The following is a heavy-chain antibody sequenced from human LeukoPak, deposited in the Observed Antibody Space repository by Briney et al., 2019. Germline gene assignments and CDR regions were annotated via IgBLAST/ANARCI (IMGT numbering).Heavy chain of an antibody. V-gene: IGHV3-66*01. D-gene: IGHD2-15*01. CDR3: ARDPRCSGGSCDSEGINWFDL. CDR2: IFIGGRT. Sequence: GGSLRLSCAASGFTLRSNYMSWVRQAPGKGLEWVSDIFIGGRTNYTASAKGRVMISRDNSKTTTYLQMNSLRGEDTAVYHCARDPRCSGGSCDSEGINWFDLWGQGTLVTVSS. J-gene: IGHJ5*02. CDR1: GFTLRSNY.